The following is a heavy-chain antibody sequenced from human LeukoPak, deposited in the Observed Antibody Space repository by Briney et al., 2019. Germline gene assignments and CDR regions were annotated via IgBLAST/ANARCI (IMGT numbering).Heavy chain of an antibody. D-gene: IGHD6-19*01. Sequence: GGSLRLSCAPSGFTLSSYDMNWVRHAPGKGLECVSSISSSSNYIHYAASVKGRFTITRDNAKNSLYLQMNRLRAEDTAVYFCARGTLGAWGWWGQGTLVTVSS. CDR1: GFTLSSYD. J-gene: IGHJ4*02. V-gene: IGHV3-21*01. CDR3: ARGTLGAWGW. CDR2: ISSSSNYI.